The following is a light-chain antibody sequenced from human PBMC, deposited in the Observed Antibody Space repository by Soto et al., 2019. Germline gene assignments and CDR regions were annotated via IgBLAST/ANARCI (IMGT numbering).Light chain of an antibody. Sequence: DIQLTQSPSTLSASVGDRVTITCRASQSISSWLAWYQQKPGKAPKLLIYKASSLESGVPSRFIGSGSGTEFTLTISGLQPDDFATYYCQQYNSYPYTFGQGTKLEIK. CDR2: KAS. CDR3: QQYNSYPYT. CDR1: QSISSW. J-gene: IGKJ2*01. V-gene: IGKV1-5*03.